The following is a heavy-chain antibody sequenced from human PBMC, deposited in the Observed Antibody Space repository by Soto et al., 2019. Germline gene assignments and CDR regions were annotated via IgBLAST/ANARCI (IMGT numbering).Heavy chain of an antibody. V-gene: IGHV5-51*01. CDR1: GYSFTSYW. CDR2: IYPYDSNT. J-gene: IGHJ6*02. D-gene: IGHD3-22*01. CDR3: ARCFSSGSPPDYYYGMDV. Sequence: GESLKISCKDSGYSFTSYWIAWVRQTPGKGLEWMGIIYPYDSNTRYSPSFQGQVTISADKSISTAYLQWSSLKASDTAMYYCARCFSSGSPPDYYYGMDVWGQGTTVTVSS.